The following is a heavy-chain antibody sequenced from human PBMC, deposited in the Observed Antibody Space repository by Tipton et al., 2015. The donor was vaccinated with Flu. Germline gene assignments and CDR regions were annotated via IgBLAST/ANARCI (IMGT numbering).Heavy chain of an antibody. D-gene: IGHD3-16*01. CDR3: ARGGGFDP. CDR2: INHSGST. CDR1: GGSISSGSYY. Sequence: TLSLTCTVSGGSISSGSYYWSWICQPPGKGLEWIGEINHSGSTNYNPSLKSRVTISVDTSKNQFSLKLSSVTAADTAVYYCARGGGFDPWGQGTLVTVSS. J-gene: IGHJ5*02. V-gene: IGHV4-39*07.